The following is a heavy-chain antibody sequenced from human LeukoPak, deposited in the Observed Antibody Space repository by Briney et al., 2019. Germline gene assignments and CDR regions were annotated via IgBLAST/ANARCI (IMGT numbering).Heavy chain of an antibody. CDR3: ARDTGADYYDSSGYHMGAFDI. D-gene: IGHD3-22*01. CDR2: IIPIFGTA. Sequence: ASVKVSCKASGGTFSSYAISWVRQAPGQGLEWMGRIIPIFGTANYAQKFQGRVTITTDESTSTAYMELSSLRSEDTAVYYCARDTGADYYDSSGYHMGAFDIWGQGTMVTVS. CDR1: GGTFSSYA. V-gene: IGHV1-69*05. J-gene: IGHJ3*02.